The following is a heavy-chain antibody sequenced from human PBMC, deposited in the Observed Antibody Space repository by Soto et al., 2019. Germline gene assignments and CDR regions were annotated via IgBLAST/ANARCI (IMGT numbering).Heavy chain of an antibody. CDR2: IYWDDDK. V-gene: IGHV2-5*02. D-gene: IGHD3-16*01. J-gene: IGHJ4*02. CDR3: ARALGSWGAYYFDY. Sequence: SGPTLVNPTQTLTLTCTFSGFSLNTYGVGVGWIRQPPGKALEWLALIYWDDDKRHSPSLKSRLTITKDTSKNQVVLTMTNMDPVDTVTYYCARALGSWGAYYFDYWGQGTLVTVSS. CDR1: GFSLNTYGVG.